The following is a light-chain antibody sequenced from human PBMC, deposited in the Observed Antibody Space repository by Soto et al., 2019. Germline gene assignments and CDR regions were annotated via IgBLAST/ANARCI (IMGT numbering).Light chain of an antibody. V-gene: IGKV3-15*01. Sequence: EIVMTQSPATLSLSPGERATLSCRASERLTGNLAWYQHRPGQAPRLLIYEVSTRATYIPARFSGRGSRTEFTLTISSLQSEDSAVYYCEQYSTSPRTFGQGTKVDIK. J-gene: IGKJ1*01. CDR2: EVS. CDR3: EQYSTSPRT. CDR1: ERLTGN.